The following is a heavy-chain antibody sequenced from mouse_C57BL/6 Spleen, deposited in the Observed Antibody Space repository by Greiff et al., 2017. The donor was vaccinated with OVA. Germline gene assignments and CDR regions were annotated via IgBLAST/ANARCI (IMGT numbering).Heavy chain of an antibody. D-gene: IGHD2-4*01. CDR1: GYTFTSYW. J-gene: IGHJ4*01. Sequence: QVQLQQPGAELVRPGSSVKLSCKASGYTFTSYWMHWVKQRPIQGLEWIGNIDPSDSETHYNQKFKDKATLTVDKSSSTAYMQLSSLTSEDSAVYYGARREFYDYDGGYYAMDYWGQGTSVTVSS. CDR2: IDPSDSET. CDR3: ARREFYDYDGGYYAMDY. V-gene: IGHV1-52*01.